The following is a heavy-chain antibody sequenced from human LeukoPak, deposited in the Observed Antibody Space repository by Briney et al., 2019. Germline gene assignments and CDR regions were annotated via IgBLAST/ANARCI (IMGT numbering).Heavy chain of an antibody. CDR2: ISGSGGST. D-gene: IGHD3-10*01. CDR3: AKRWRFGESSMDV. J-gene: IGHJ6*03. V-gene: IGHV3-23*01. CDR1: GFTFSSYA. Sequence: PGGSLRLSCAASGFTFSSYAMSWVRQAPGKGQEWVSAISGSGGSTYYADSVKGRFTISRDNSKNTLYLQMNSLRAEDTAVYYCAKRWRFGESSMDVWGKGTTVTISS.